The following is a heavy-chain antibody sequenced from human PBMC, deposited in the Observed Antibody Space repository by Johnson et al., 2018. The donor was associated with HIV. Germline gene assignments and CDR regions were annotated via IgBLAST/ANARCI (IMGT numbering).Heavy chain of an antibody. CDR1: GFNFSTHA. Sequence: VQLVESGGGLVQPGGSLRLSCAASGFNFSTHAMSWVRQAPGKGLEWVSRINWNVGITGYADSVKGRFTISRDNAKNSLYVQMTSLRAEDTALYYCVKVIAVAGTGAFDIWGQGTMVTVSS. J-gene: IGHJ3*02. CDR2: INWNVGIT. CDR3: VKVIAVAGTGAFDI. V-gene: IGHV3-20*04. D-gene: IGHD6-19*01.